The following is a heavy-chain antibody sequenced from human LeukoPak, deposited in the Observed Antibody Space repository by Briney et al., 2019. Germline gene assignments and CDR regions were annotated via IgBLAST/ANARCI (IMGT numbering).Heavy chain of an antibody. CDR2: ISYDGSNK. J-gene: IGHJ4*02. Sequence: PGGSLRLSCAASGFTFSSYAMHWVRQAPGKGLEWVAVISYDGSNKYYADSVKGRFTISRDNSKNTLYLQMNSLRAEDTAVYYCARDGDGYRPYYFDYWGQGALVTVSS. CDR1: GFTFSSYA. D-gene: IGHD5-24*01. CDR3: ARDGDGYRPYYFDY. V-gene: IGHV3-30*04.